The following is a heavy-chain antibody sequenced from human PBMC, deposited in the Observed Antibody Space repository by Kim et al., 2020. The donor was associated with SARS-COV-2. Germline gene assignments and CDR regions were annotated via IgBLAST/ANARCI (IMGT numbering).Heavy chain of an antibody. D-gene: IGHD2-8*02. CDR3: SGGVLEY. J-gene: IGHJ4*02. CDR2: ISSSGFPT. V-gene: IGHV3-48*02. CDR1: GFTFNTYG. Sequence: GGSLRLSCVVSGFTFNTYGMNWVRQAPGKGLEWIAHISSSGFPTYYADSVKGRFTISRDNAKNSLYLQMNRLKDEDTAVYFCSGGVLEYWGQGSLVTVSS.